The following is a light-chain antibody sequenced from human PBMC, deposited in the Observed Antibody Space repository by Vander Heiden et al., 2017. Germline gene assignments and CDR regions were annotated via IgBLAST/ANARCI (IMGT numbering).Light chain of an antibody. V-gene: IGLV3-25*03. CDR1: ALPKQY. Sequence: SYELPLPPSGSASPGQPARITCSGGALPKQYAYWYQQKPGQAPVLVIYKDSERPSGIPERFSGSSSGTTVTLTISGVQAEDEADYYCQSADSSGTYVVFGGGTKLTVL. J-gene: IGLJ2*01. CDR3: QSADSSGTYVV. CDR2: KDS.